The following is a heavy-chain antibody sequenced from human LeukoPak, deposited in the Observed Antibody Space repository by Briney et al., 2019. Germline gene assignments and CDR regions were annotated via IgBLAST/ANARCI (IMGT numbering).Heavy chain of an antibody. D-gene: IGHD6-19*01. CDR2: INHNGST. J-gene: IGHJ4*02. Sequence: SETLSLTCAVYGGSFSGYYWSWIRQPPGKGLEWIGEINHNGSTNYNPSLKSRVTISVDTSKNQFSLKLSSVTAADTAVYYCARGRPHSYSSGRMDYWGQGTLVTVSS. CDR3: ARGRPHSYSSGRMDY. CDR1: GGSFSGYY. V-gene: IGHV4-34*01.